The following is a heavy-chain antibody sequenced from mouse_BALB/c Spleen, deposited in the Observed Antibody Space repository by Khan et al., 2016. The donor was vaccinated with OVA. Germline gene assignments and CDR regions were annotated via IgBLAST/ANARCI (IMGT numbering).Heavy chain of an antibody. V-gene: IGHV5-17*02. J-gene: IGHJ2*01. Sequence: EVELVESGGGLVQPGGSRKLSCAASGFTFSSYGMHWGRQAPEKGLEWVAYISGDSSTIYYADTVKGRFTISRDNPKNTLFLQMTSLMSEDTARYYCATSYFYGYYFDYWGPGTTLTVSS. D-gene: IGHD1-1*01. CDR3: ATSYFYGYYFDY. CDR1: GFTFSSYG. CDR2: ISGDSSTI.